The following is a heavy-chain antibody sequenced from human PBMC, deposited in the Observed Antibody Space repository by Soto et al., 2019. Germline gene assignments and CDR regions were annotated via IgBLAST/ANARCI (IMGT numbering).Heavy chain of an antibody. CDR3: ASPGKWLLPLDY. J-gene: IGHJ4*02. Sequence: GGSLRLSCAASGFTVSSNYMSWVRQAPGKWLEWVSVIYSGGSTYYADSVKGRFTISRDNSKNTLYLQMNSLRAEDTAVYYCASPGKWLLPLDYWGQGTLVTVSS. D-gene: IGHD3-22*01. CDR2: IYSGGST. V-gene: IGHV3-53*01. CDR1: GFTVSSNY.